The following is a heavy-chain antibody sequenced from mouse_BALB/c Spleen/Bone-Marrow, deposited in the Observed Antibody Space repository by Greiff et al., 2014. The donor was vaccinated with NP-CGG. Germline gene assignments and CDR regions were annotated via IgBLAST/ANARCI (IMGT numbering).Heavy chain of an antibody. CDR1: GYTFTDYE. V-gene: IGHV1-15*01. J-gene: IGHJ4*01. CDR3: TRDGDGYYPYTLDN. CDR2: IHPRSGGT. Sequence: VQLQQSGAELVRPRASVKLSCKALGYTFTDYEIHWVKQTPVHGLEWIGAIHPRSGGTAYNQKFKGKATLTADKSSSIAYMELSSLTSEDSAVYYCTRDGDGYYPYTLDNWGQGTSVTVSS. D-gene: IGHD2-3*01.